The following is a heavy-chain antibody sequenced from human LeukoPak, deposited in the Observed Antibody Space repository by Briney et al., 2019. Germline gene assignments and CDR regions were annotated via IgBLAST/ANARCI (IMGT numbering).Heavy chain of an antibody. Sequence: PGGSLRLSCAASGFTFSSYAMSWVRQAPGKGLEWVSAISGSGGSTYYADSVKGRFTISRDNSKNTLYLQTNSLRAEDTAVYYCAKEALRYFDWLNYMDVWGKGTTVTVSS. D-gene: IGHD3-9*01. CDR3: AKEALRYFDWLNYMDV. CDR2: ISGSGGST. V-gene: IGHV3-23*01. CDR1: GFTFSSYA. J-gene: IGHJ6*03.